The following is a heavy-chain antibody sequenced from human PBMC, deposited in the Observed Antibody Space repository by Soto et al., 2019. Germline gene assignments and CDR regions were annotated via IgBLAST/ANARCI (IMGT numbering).Heavy chain of an antibody. J-gene: IGHJ3*02. CDR3: ARGECSSNYCFTRWALDI. V-gene: IGHV4-34*01. CDR1: GGSFSGYY. Sequence: PSETLSLTCAVYGGSFSGYYWTWIRQTPGKGLEWIGEINHSGSTNYKPSLKSRVSISADTSKKQFSLNLTSVTAADTAVYYCARGECSSNYCFTRWALDIWGQGTMVTVSS. CDR2: INHSGST. D-gene: IGHD2-2*01.